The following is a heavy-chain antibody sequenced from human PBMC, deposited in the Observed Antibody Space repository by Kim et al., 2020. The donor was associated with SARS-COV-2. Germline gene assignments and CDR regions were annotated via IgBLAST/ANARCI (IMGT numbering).Heavy chain of an antibody. CDR1: GGSISSYY. CDR3: ARVNYFDTTAYYYPDS. D-gene: IGHD3-22*01. V-gene: IGHV4-59*13. Sequence: SETLSLTCTVSGGSISSYYWTWIRQPPGKGLEWIGYIYYSGNTNYNPSLKSRVTISLDTSKNQFSLKLSSVAAADTAVYYCARVNYFDTTAYYYPDSWGQGTLVTVSS. J-gene: IGHJ4*02. CDR2: IYYSGNT.